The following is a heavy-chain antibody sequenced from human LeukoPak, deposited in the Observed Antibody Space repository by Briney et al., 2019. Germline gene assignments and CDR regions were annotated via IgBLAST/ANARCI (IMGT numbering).Heavy chain of an antibody. D-gene: IGHD6-13*01. V-gene: IGHV4-39*07. J-gene: IGHJ6*03. CDR1: GVSISSSNPY. Sequence: SETLSLTCTVSGVSISSSNPYWGWICQPPGKGLEWIGSIYYSGNTYYNPSLKSRVTISVDTSKNQFSLKLSSVTAADTAVHYCASPIAAASLGSSGYYMDVWGKGTTVTVSS. CDR2: IYYSGNT. CDR3: ASPIAAASLGSSGYYMDV.